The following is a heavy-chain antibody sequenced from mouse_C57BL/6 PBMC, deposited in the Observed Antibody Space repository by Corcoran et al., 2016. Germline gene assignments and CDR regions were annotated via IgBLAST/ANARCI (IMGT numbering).Heavy chain of an antibody. CDR3: ASGLGKAWFAY. CDR1: GYTFTDYY. CDR2: INPNNGGT. V-gene: IGHV1-26*01. Sequence: EVQLQQSGPELVKPGASVKISCKASGYTFTDYYMNWVKQSHGKSLEWIGDINPNNGGTSYNQKFKGKATLTVDKSSSTAYMELRSLTSEDSAVYYCASGLGKAWFAYWGQGTLVTVSA. J-gene: IGHJ3*01. D-gene: IGHD4-1*01.